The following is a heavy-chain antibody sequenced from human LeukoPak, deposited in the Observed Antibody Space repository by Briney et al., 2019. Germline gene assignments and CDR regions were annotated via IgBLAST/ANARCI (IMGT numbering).Heavy chain of an antibody. CDR1: GFTFSTYW. Sequence: GGSLRLSCAASGFTFSTYWMSWVRQAPGKGLEWVTVVSADGRTQLYSDSVKGRFTISRDNSLNTLHLQMNSLRTEDTAVYYCAREFGHNRWYFDYWGQGALVTVSS. V-gene: IGHV3-30*03. D-gene: IGHD5-24*01. J-gene: IGHJ4*02. CDR3: AREFGHNRWYFDY. CDR2: VSADGRTQ.